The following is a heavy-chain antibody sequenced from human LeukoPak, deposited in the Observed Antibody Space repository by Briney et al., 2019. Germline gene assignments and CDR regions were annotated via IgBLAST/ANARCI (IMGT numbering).Heavy chain of an antibody. CDR1: RFTFSSYW. CDR3: ARVVGYGYCSSTSCPLDAFDI. J-gene: IGHJ3*02. Sequence: GGSLRLSCAASRFTFSSYWMHWLRQAPGKGLVWVSRINSDGSSTSYADSVRGRFTISRDNANNTLYLQMNSLRAEDTAVYYCARVVGYGYCSSTSCPLDAFDIWGQGTMVTVSS. V-gene: IGHV3-74*01. CDR2: INSDGSST. D-gene: IGHD2-2*03.